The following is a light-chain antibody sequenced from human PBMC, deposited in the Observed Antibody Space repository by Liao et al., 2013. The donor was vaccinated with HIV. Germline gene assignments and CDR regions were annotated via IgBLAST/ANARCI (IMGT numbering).Light chain of an antibody. J-gene: IGLJ1*01. V-gene: IGLV3-1*01. CDR2: QDN. Sequence: SYELTQPPSVSVSPGQTASITCSGDKLGDKYASWYQQKPGQSPVLVIYQDNKRPSGIPERFSASNSGNTATLTISGTQAMDEADYYCQAWDTTTAAYVFGTGTKVTVL. CDR3: QAWDTTTAAYV. CDR1: KLGDKY.